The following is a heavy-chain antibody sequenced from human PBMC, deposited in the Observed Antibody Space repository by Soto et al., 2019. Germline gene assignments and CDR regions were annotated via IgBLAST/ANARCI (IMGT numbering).Heavy chain of an antibody. J-gene: IGHJ4*02. CDR2: INQDGSEK. Sequence: GGSLRLSCAIFESTVSRDWMNWVRQALGKGLEWVAHINQDGSEKYYVDSVKGRFTISRDNAKKSLYLQMNSLRAEDTGVYYCVRDDDNDDNGLDYWGQGILVTVSS. CDR3: VRDDDNDDNGLDY. D-gene: IGHD1-1*01. V-gene: IGHV3-7*01. CDR1: ESTVSRDW.